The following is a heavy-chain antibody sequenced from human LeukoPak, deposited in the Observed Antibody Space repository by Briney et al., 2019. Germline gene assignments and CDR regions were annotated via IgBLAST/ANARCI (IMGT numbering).Heavy chain of an antibody. Sequence: PGGSLRLSCAASGFTFSSYYMDWVRQAPGKGLVWVSRINSDGSSTNYADSVKGRFTISRDNSKNTLYLQMNSLRAEDTAVYYCAKLGYCSGGSCYSSVVDYWGQGTLVTVSS. CDR1: GFTFSSYY. CDR2: INSDGSST. CDR3: AKLGYCSGGSCYSSVVDY. D-gene: IGHD2-15*01. J-gene: IGHJ4*02. V-gene: IGHV3-74*01.